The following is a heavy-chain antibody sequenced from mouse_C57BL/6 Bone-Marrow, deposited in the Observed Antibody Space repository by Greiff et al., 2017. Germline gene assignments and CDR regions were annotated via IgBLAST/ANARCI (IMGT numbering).Heavy chain of an antibody. CDR1: GYSFTGYF. V-gene: IGHV1-20*01. J-gene: IGHJ3*01. Sequence: VQLKESGPELVKPGDSVKISCKASGYSFTGYFMNWVMQSHGKSLEWIGRINPYNGDTFYNQKFKGKATLTVDKSSSTAHMELLSLTSEDSAVYYCARSYGKRGPFAYWGQGTLVTVSA. CDR2: INPYNGDT. D-gene: IGHD2-1*01. CDR3: ARSYGKRGPFAY.